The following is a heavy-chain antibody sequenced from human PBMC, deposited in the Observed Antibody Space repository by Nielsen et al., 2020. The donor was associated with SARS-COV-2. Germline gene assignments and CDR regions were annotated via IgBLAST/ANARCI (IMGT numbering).Heavy chain of an antibody. Sequence: GESLKISCAASGFIFSNYRMHWVRQAPGKGLVWVSHINPDEIKTTYADSVKGRLTISRDNAKNSLFLRMNSLRAEDTAVYYCARDREPGYNAVDYWGQGILVTVSS. D-gene: IGHD1-14*01. CDR1: GFIFSNYR. CDR2: INPDEIKT. J-gene: IGHJ4*02. CDR3: ARDREPGYNAVDY. V-gene: IGHV3-74*03.